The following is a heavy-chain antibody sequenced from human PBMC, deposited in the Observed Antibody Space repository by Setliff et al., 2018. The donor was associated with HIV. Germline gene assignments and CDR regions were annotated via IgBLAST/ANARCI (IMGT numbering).Heavy chain of an antibody. D-gene: IGHD6-13*01. CDR1: GFTFSSYW. J-gene: IGHJ3*02. V-gene: IGHV3-20*04. CDR3: ARDRSSSWYSAFDI. Sequence: LRLSCAASGFTFSSYWIHWVRQAPGKGLEWVSGINWSGGSTGYADSVKGRFTISRDNAKNSLYLQMNSLRAEDTALYYCARDRSSSWYSAFDIWGQGTMVTVSS. CDR2: INWSGGST.